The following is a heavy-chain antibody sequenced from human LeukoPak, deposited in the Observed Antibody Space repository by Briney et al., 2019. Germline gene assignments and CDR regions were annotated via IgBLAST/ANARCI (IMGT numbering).Heavy chain of an antibody. D-gene: IGHD3-22*01. J-gene: IGHJ2*01. Sequence: GGSLRLSCVASGFTFSTYGMHWVRQAPGKGLEWVSFIRYDGRNKYYADSVKGRFTISRDNSKSTLYLQMNSLRAEDTAVYYCASDRYYYDSSGYYSHYWYFDLWGRGTLVTVSS. V-gene: IGHV3-30*02. CDR1: GFTFSTYG. CDR2: IRYDGRNK. CDR3: ASDRYYYDSSGYYSHYWYFDL.